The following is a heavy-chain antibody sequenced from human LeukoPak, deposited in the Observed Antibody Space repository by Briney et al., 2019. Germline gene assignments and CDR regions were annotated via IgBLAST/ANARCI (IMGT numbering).Heavy chain of an antibody. J-gene: IGHJ5*02. Sequence: GASVKVSCKASGYTFTTYAMNWVRQAPGQGLEWMGWINPSGGSTSYAQKFQGRVTMTRDTSTSTVYMELSSLRSEDTAVYYCARGVVPPTMYNWFDPWGQGTLVTVSS. CDR3: ARGVVPPTMYNWFDP. CDR2: INPSGGST. V-gene: IGHV1-46*01. D-gene: IGHD2-2*01. CDR1: GYTFTTYA.